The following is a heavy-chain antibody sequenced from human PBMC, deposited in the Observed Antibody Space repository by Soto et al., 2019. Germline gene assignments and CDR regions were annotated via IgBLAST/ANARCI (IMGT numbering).Heavy chain of an antibody. J-gene: IGHJ4*02. CDR3: ARDRIDTAMVISTPFDY. CDR2: IKQDGSEK. Sequence: GSLRLSCAASGFTFSSYWMSWVRQAPGKGLEWVANIKQDGSEKYYVDSVKGRFTISRDNAKNSLYLQMNSLRAEDTAVYYCARDRIDTAMVISTPFDYWGQGTLVTVSS. D-gene: IGHD5-18*01. CDR1: GFTFSSYW. V-gene: IGHV3-7*03.